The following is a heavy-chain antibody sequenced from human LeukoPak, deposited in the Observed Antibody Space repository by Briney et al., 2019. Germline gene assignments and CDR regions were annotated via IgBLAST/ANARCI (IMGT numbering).Heavy chain of an antibody. CDR3: ARDHSSSSGYYFDY. J-gene: IGHJ4*02. CDR1: GGSISSGGYS. D-gene: IGHD6-6*01. V-gene: IGHV4-30-2*01. CDR2: IYHSGST. Sequence: PSQTLSLTCAVSGGSISSGGYSWSWIRQPPGKGLEWIGYIYHSGSTYYNPSLKSRVTMSVDKSKNQFSLRLNSETAADTAVYYCARDHSSSSGYYFDYWGQGTLVTVSS.